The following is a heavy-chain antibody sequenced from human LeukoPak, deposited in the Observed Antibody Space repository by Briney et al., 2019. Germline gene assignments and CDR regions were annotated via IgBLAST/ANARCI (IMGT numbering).Heavy chain of an antibody. Sequence: GGSLRLSCAASGFTFSSYWMHWVRQAPGKGLVWVSRINSDGSSTSYADSVKGRFTISRDNAKNMLYLQMSSLRAEDTAVYYCTRGAYSSGPFDPWGQGTLVTVSS. J-gene: IGHJ5*02. V-gene: IGHV3-74*01. CDR1: GFTFSSYW. D-gene: IGHD6-19*01. CDR3: TRGAYSSGPFDP. CDR2: INSDGSST.